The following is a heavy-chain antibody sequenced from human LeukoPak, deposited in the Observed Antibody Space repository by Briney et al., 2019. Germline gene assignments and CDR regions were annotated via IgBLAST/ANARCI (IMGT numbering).Heavy chain of an antibody. CDR3: AREPYRHGMDV. Sequence: SETLSLTCAVYGGSFSGYYWSWIRQPPGKGLEWIGEINHSGSTNYNPSLKSRVTISVDTSKNQFSLKLSSVTAADTAVYYCAREPYRHGMDVWGQGTTVTVSS. V-gene: IGHV4-34*01. D-gene: IGHD1-26*01. CDR2: INHSGST. J-gene: IGHJ6*02. CDR1: GGSFSGYY.